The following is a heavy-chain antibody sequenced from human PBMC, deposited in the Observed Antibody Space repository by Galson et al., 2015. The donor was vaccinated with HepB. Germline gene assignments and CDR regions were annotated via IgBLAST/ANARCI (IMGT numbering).Heavy chain of an antibody. Sequence: LRLSCAASGFTFSSYGMHWVRQAPGKGLEWVAVIWYDGSNKYYADSVKGRFTISRDNSKNTLYLQMNSLRAEDTAVYYCARAMVRGVIAGVYGMDVWGQGTTVTVSS. D-gene: IGHD3-10*01. CDR3: ARAMVRGVIAGVYGMDV. CDR1: GFTFSSYG. V-gene: IGHV3-33*08. CDR2: IWYDGSNK. J-gene: IGHJ6*02.